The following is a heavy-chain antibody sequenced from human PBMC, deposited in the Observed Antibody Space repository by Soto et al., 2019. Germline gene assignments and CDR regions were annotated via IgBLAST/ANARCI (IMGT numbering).Heavy chain of an antibody. CDR3: ARQNTVAGIHFYYGMDV. CDR1: GGSISSSSYY. J-gene: IGHJ6*02. V-gene: IGHV4-39*01. CDR2: VYYSGST. Sequence: SETLSLTCTVSGGSISSSSYYWGWIRQPPGEGLEWIGSVYYSGSTYYNPSLKSRVSIFVSTSRNQFSLKLSSVTAADTAVYYCARQNTVAGIHFYYGMDVWGQGTTVTVSS. D-gene: IGHD6-19*01.